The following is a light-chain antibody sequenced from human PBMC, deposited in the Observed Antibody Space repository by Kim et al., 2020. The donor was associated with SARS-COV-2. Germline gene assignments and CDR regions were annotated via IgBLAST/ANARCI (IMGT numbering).Light chain of an antibody. CDR3: QSADGSGTYV. CDR1: ALPEKQ. Sequence: SYELTQSPSVSVSPGQTARITCSGDALPEKQTYWYQQKSGQAPLLLIYKDSESPSGIPGRFSGSSSGTTVTLTISGVQAEDDADYYCQSADGSGTYVFGT. CDR2: KDS. J-gene: IGLJ1*01. V-gene: IGLV3-25*03.